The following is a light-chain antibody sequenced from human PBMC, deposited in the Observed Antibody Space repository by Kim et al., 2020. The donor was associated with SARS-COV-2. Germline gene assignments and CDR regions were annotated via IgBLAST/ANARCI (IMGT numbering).Light chain of an antibody. J-gene: IGLJ2*01. CDR2: GKN. Sequence: SSERTQDPAVSVALGQTVKITCRGDSPRNYYASWYQQKPGQAPILVSYGKNNRPSGIPHRFSGSSSRDTATLTITGTQAGDEADYYCNSRDSSGVVFGGGTKVTVL. V-gene: IGLV3-19*01. CDR1: SPRNYY. CDR3: NSRDSSGVV.